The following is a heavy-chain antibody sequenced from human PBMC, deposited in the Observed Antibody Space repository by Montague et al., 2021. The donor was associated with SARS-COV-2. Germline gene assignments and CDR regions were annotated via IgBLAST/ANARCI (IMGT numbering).Heavy chain of an antibody. D-gene: IGHD6-19*01. J-gene: IGHJ5*02. CDR2: INPSSTDI. V-gene: IGHV3-11*05. CDR1: GFSFRDSY. Sequence: SLRLSCAASGFSFRDSYMTWIRQGPRKGLEWVSFINPSSTDIKYADSXRGRFTIFRDNTKNVVYLEMHDLRAEDTAMYYCAKGGDLMAGLAGSWGQGTLVTVSS. CDR3: AKGGDLMAGLAGS.